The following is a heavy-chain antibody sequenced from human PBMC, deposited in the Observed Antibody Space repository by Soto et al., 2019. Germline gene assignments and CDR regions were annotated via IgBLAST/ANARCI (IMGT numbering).Heavy chain of an antibody. CDR1: GFTFSSYW. D-gene: IGHD3-22*01. CDR3: ASNYLVDSSGTFDY. CDR2: INGDGSST. J-gene: IGHJ4*02. V-gene: IGHV3-74*01. Sequence: EVQLVESGGGLVQPGGSLRLSCAASGFTFSSYWMQWVRQAPGKGLVWVSRINGDGSSTTYADSVKGRFTISRDNAKNTLYLQMNSLRAEDTAVYYCASNYLVDSSGTFDYWGQGTLVTVSS.